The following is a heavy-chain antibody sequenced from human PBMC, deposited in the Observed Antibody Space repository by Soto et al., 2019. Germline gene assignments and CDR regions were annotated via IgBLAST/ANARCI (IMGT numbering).Heavy chain of an antibody. V-gene: IGHV3-30*18. Sequence: GGSLRLSCAASEFTFSNYAMHWVRQAPGKGLQWLAVISYDGNNKYYADSVEGRFTISRDNSKNTVYLQMNSLRLEDTAVYYCAKGGRQWLVTSDFNYWGQGALVTVSS. CDR3: AKGGRQWLVTSDFNY. CDR1: EFTFSNYA. CDR2: ISYDGNNK. J-gene: IGHJ4*02. D-gene: IGHD6-19*01.